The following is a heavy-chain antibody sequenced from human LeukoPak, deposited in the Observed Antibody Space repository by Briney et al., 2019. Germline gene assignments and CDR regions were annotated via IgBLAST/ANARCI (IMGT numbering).Heavy chain of an antibody. J-gene: IGHJ4*02. Sequence: ASVKVSCKASGYPFSDYYIHWVQEAPGKGLEWMGRIDPVDGETTYAESFQGRVTFTADRSTYTIYMELNSLTFGDRAVYYCARDHEERGPYLDLWGQGTQVIVSS. CDR2: IDPVDGET. CDR1: GYPFSDYY. V-gene: IGHV1-69-2*01. CDR3: ARDHEERGPYLDL. D-gene: IGHD3-10*01.